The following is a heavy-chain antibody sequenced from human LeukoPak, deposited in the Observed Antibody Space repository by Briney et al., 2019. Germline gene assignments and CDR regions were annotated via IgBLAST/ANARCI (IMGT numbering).Heavy chain of an antibody. CDR2: ISGSGGST. CDR1: GFTFSSYG. CDR3: AKDRWNYLDY. V-gene: IGHV3-23*01. Sequence: PGGTLRLSCAASGFTFSSYGMSWVRQAPGKGLEWVSAISGSGGSTYYADSVKGRFTISRDNSKNTLYLQMNSLRAEDTAVYYCAKDRWNYLDYWGQGTLVTVSS. J-gene: IGHJ4*02. D-gene: IGHD1-1*01.